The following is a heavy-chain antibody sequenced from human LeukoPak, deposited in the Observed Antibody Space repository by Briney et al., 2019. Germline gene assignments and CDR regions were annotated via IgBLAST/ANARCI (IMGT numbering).Heavy chain of an antibody. Sequence: SETLSLTCTVSGGSLSSGGYYWSWTRQHPAKGLEGIGYIYYSGSMYYNPSLKSRVPISVDTSKNQFSLKLSSVTAADTAVYYCARVGYYDSSGYYNWFDPWGQGTLVTVSS. D-gene: IGHD3-22*01. J-gene: IGHJ5*02. CDR3: ARVGYYDSSGYYNWFDP. CDR2: IYYSGSM. V-gene: IGHV4-31*03. CDR1: GGSLSSGGYY.